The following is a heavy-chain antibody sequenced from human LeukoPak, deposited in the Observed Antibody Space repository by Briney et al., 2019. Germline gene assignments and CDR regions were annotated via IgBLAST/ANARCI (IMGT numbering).Heavy chain of an antibody. D-gene: IGHD6-19*01. CDR3: ARAGIAVWAFDI. Sequence: SETLSLTCTVSGGSISSYYWSWIRQPPGKGLEWIGYIYYSGSTNYNPSLKSRVTISVDTSKNQFSLKLSSVTAADTAVYYCARAGIAVWAFDIWGQGTMVTVSS. J-gene: IGHJ3*02. CDR1: GGSISSYY. CDR2: IYYSGST. V-gene: IGHV4-59*01.